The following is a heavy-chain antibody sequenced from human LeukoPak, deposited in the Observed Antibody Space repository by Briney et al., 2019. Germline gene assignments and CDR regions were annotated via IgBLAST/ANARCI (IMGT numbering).Heavy chain of an antibody. V-gene: IGHV1-2*02. CDR1: GYTFSGYY. Sequence: ASVKVSCKASGYTFSGYYMHWVRQAPGQGREWMGWINPNSGVTNYAQKFQGRVTMTRDTSISTAYMELGRLSSDDTAVYYCARRGSYYNPADYWGQGTLVTVSS. CDR3: ARRGSYYNPADY. CDR2: INPNSGVT. D-gene: IGHD1-26*01. J-gene: IGHJ4*02.